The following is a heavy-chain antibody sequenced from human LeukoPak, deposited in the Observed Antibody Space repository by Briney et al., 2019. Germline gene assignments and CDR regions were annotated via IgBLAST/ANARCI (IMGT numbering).Heavy chain of an antibody. D-gene: IGHD6-13*01. CDR3: ARTTGYSSSWYFGGDYYYYYMDV. CDR1: GFTFSSYG. J-gene: IGHJ6*03. V-gene: IGHV3-30*02. Sequence: GGSLRLSCAASGFTFSSYGMHWVRQAPGKGLEWVAFIRYDGSNKYYADSVKGRFTISRDNAKNSLYLQMNSLRAEDTALYYCARTTGYSSSWYFGGDYYYYYMDVWGKGTTVTVSS. CDR2: IRYDGSNK.